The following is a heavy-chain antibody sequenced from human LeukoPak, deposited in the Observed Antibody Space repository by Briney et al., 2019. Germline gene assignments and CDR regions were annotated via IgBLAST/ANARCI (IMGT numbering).Heavy chain of an antibody. V-gene: IGHV1-2*02. Sequence: ASVKVSCKASGYTFTGYYMHWVRQAPGQGLEWMGWINPNSGGTNYAQKFQGRVTMTRDTSISTAYMEPSRLRSDDTAVYYCARATEGPSWFGESWNWFDPWGQGTLVTVSS. CDR2: INPNSGGT. J-gene: IGHJ5*02. D-gene: IGHD3-10*01. CDR1: GYTFTGYY. CDR3: ARATEGPSWFGESWNWFDP.